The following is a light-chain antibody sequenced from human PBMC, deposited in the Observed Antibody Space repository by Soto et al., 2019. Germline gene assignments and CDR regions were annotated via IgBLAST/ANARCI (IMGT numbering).Light chain of an antibody. Sequence: EIVLTQSPGTLSVSPGESATLSCRGSQSVSSSYLAWYQQKTGQAPRLLIYGESSRATGIPDRFSGSGSGTDFILTISRLEPEDFAVYYCQQYGSSPLTFGGGTKVDIK. CDR1: QSVSSSY. CDR2: GES. V-gene: IGKV3-20*01. CDR3: QQYGSSPLT. J-gene: IGKJ4*01.